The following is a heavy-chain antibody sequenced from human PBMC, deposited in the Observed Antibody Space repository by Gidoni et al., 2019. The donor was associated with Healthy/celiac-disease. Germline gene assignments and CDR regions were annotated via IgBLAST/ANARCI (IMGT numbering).Heavy chain of an antibody. J-gene: IGHJ2*01. CDR1: GGSFSGYY. Sequence: QVQLQQWGAGLLKPSETLSLTCAVYGGSFSGYYWSWIRQPPGKGLEWLGEINHSGSTNYNPSLKSRVTISVDTSKNQFSLKLSSVTAADTAVYYCARGKDYYDSSGSAARNWYFDLWGRGTLVTVSS. CDR2: INHSGST. CDR3: ARGKDYYDSSGSAARNWYFDL. D-gene: IGHD3-22*01. V-gene: IGHV4-34*01.